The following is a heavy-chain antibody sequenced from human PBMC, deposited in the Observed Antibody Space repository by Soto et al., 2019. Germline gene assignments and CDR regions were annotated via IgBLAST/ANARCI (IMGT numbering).Heavy chain of an antibody. CDR3: VRGRSYSVYDF. Sequence: XTLSLTCTVSGGSVSGHSWIWIRQPAGKGLEWIGHIYPSGSTSYNPSLRSRVTMSLENSSNQIFLNLTSVTAADTAVFYCVRGRSYSVYDFWGPGTLGTVSS. D-gene: IGHD5-12*01. J-gene: IGHJ4*02. CDR1: GGSVSGHS. V-gene: IGHV4-4*07. CDR2: IYPSGST.